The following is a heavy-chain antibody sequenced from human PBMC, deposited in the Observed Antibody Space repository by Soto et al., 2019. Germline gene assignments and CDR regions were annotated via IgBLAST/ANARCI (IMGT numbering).Heavy chain of an antibody. CDR3: WGERPYYYYGMDV. V-gene: IGHV1-3*01. CDR2: INAGNGNT. D-gene: IGHD3-16*01. CDR1: GYTFTSYA. Sequence: GASVKVSCKASGYTFTSYAMHWVRQAPGQRLEWMGWINAGNGNTKYSQKFRGRVTITRDTSASTAYMELSSLRSEDTAVYYCWGERPYYYYGMDVWGQGTTVTVSS. J-gene: IGHJ6*02.